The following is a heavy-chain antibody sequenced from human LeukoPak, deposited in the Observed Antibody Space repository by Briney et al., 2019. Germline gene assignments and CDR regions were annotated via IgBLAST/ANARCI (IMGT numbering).Heavy chain of an antibody. Sequence: PVASVKVSCKASGYTFTGYYMHWVRQAPGQGLEWMGRINPNSGGTNYAQKFQGRVTMTRDTSISTAYMELSRLRSDDTAVYYCAIGRGSTGYYYYYMDVWGKGTTVTVSS. CDR3: AIGRGSTGYYYYYMDV. CDR2: INPNSGGT. D-gene: IGHD4-17*01. J-gene: IGHJ6*03. V-gene: IGHV1-2*06. CDR1: GYTFTGYY.